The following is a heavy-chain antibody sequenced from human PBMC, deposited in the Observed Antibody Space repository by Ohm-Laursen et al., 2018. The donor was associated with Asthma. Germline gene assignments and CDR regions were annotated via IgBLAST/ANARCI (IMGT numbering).Heavy chain of an antibody. V-gene: IGHV3-30-3*01. Sequence: SLRLSCTAPGFTFSSYAMHWVRQAPGKGLEWVAVISYDGSNKYYADSVKGRFTISRDNSKNTLYLQMNSLRAEDTAVYYCARDGAFLAAAGRLSGGMDVWGQGTTVTVSS. CDR2: ISYDGSNK. CDR3: ARDGAFLAAAGRLSGGMDV. CDR1: GFTFSSYA. D-gene: IGHD6-13*01. J-gene: IGHJ6*02.